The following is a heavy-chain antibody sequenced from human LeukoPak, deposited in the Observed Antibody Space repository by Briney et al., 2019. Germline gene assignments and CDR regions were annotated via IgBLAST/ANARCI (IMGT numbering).Heavy chain of an antibody. CDR2: IYYSGST. J-gene: IGHJ6*03. CDR3: ARGGSSMVRGVITKRYYYYMDV. CDR1: GGSISSSSYY. D-gene: IGHD3-10*01. Sequence: SETLSLTCTVSGGSISSSSYYWGWIRQPPGKVLEWIGSIYYSGSTYYNPSLKSRVTISVDTSKNQFSLKLSSVTAADTAVYYCARGGSSMVRGVITKRYYYYMDVWGKGTTVTISS. V-gene: IGHV4-39*07.